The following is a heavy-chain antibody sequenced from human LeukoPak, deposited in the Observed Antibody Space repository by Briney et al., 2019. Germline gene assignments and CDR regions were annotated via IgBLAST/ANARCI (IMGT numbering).Heavy chain of an antibody. CDR2: INPNSGGT. D-gene: IGHD4-17*01. Sequence: ASVKVSRKASGYTFTGYYMHWVRQAPGQGLEWMGWINPNSGGTNYAQKFQGRVTMTRDTSISTAYMELSRLRSDDTAVYYCARHSRTTVTTDFDYWGQGTLVTVSS. J-gene: IGHJ4*02. CDR1: GYTFTGYY. V-gene: IGHV1-2*02. CDR3: ARHSRTTVTTDFDY.